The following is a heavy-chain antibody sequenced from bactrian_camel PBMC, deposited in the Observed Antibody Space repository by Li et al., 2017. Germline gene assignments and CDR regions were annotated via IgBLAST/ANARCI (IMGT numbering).Heavy chain of an antibody. CDR1: GHSRGSNC. CDR2: IYSSGTTP. J-gene: IGHJ4*01. CDR3: AAVRSECYRGIWYRW. D-gene: IGHD4*01. Sequence: HVQLVESGGGSVQTGGSLRLSCVVSGHSRGSNCVGWYRLPPGRAPAEREGVAAIYSSGTTPWYADSVKGRFTISHDNAASTLYLQINSLSTEDTGMYYCAAVRSECYRGIWYRWWGQGTQFTVS. V-gene: IGHV3S54*01.